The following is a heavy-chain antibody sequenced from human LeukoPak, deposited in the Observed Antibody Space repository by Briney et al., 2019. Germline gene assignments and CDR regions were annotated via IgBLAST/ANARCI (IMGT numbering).Heavy chain of an antibody. V-gene: IGHV4-59*12. CDR2: IYYSGST. Sequence: TSETLSLTCTVSGGSISSYYWSWIRQPPGKGLEWIGYIYYSGSTNYNPSLKSRVTISVDTSKNQFSLKLSSVTAADTAVYYCARDPGEEGYFDYWGQGTLVTVSS. J-gene: IGHJ4*02. CDR3: ARDPGEEGYFDY. CDR1: GGSISSYY. D-gene: IGHD3-16*01.